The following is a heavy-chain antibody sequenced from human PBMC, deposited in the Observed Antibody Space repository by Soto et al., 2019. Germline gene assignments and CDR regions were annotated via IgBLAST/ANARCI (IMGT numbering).Heavy chain of an antibody. CDR3: AKLACSGGSCYYFDY. V-gene: IGHV3-23*01. CDR2: ISGSGGST. J-gene: IGHJ4*02. CDR1: GFTFSSYA. Sequence: GGSLRLSCAASGFTFSSYAMSWVRQAQGKGLEWVSAISGSGGSTYYADSVKGRFTISRDNSKNTLYLQMNSLRAEGTAVYYCAKLACSGGSCYYFDYWGQGTLVTVSS. D-gene: IGHD2-15*01.